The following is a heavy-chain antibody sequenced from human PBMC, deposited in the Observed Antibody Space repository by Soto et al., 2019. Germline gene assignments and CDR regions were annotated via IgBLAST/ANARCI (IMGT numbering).Heavy chain of an antibody. D-gene: IGHD2-21*02. V-gene: IGHV3-66*01. CDR2: IYSGGST. CDR3: ARERAYCGGVCPETLYYFDY. Sequence: EVQLVESGGGLVQPGGSLRLSCAASGFTVSSNYMSWVRQAPGKGLEWVSVIYSGGSTYYADSVKGRFTISRDNSKNTLYLQMNSLRAEDTAVYYCARERAYCGGVCPETLYYFDYWGQGTLVTVSS. CDR1: GFTVSSNY. J-gene: IGHJ4*02.